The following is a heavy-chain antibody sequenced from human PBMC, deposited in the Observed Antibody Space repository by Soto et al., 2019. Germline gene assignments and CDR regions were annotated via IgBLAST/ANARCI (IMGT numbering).Heavy chain of an antibody. CDR3: ARGAYYDILTGYSH. V-gene: IGHV3-7*01. J-gene: IGHJ4*02. CDR1: GFTFSSYW. CDR2: IKQDGSEK. D-gene: IGHD3-9*01. Sequence: EVQLVESGGGLVQPGGSLRLSCAASGFTFSSYWMSWVRQAPGKGLEWVANIKQDGSEKYYVDSVKGRLTISRDNAKNSLYLQMNSLRAEDTAVYYCARGAYYDILTGYSHWGQGTLVTVSS.